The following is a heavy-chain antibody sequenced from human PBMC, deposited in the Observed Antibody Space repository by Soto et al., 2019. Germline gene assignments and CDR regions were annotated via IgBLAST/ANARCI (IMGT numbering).Heavy chain of an antibody. D-gene: IGHD3-22*01. CDR1: GFTFSSYA. CDR2: ISSNGGST. Sequence: GGSLRLSCAASGFTFSSYAMHWVRQAPGKGLEYVSAISSNGGSTYYANSVKGRFTISRDNSKNTLYLQMGSLRAEDMAVYYCARDIYYDSRGGPLGYWGQGT. V-gene: IGHV3-64*01. CDR3: ARDIYYDSRGGPLGY. J-gene: IGHJ4*02.